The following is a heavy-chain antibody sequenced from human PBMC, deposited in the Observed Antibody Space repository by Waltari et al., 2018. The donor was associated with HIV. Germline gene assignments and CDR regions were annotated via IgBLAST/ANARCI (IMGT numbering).Heavy chain of an antibody. CDR3: ARGLDILTGHYHWFLDV. D-gene: IGHD3-9*01. CDR1: VGSITSGDYY. V-gene: IGHV4-61*02. J-gene: IGHJ2*01. Sequence: QVQLQESGPGLVKPSQTLSLTCTVSVGSITSGDYYWTWIRQPAGKGLEWIGRVYTSGSANYNPSLRSRVTMSLDTSKNQFSLKLTSVTAADTAVYYCARGLDILTGHYHWFLDVWGRGTLVTVSS. CDR2: VYTSGSA.